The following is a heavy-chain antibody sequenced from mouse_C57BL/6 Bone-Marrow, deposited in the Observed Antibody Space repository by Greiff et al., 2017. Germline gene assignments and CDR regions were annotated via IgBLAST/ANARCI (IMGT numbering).Heavy chain of an antibody. CDR1: GFTFSDYY. V-gene: IGHV5-16*01. CDR2: INYDGSST. Sequence: EVKLVESEGGLVQPGSSMKLSCTASGFTFSDYYMAWVRQVPEKGLEWVANINYDGSSTYYLDSLKSRFIISRDNAKNILYLQMSSLKSEDTATYYCARIYGNYGGAMDYWGQGTSVTVSS. CDR3: ARIYGNYGGAMDY. D-gene: IGHD2-1*01. J-gene: IGHJ4*01.